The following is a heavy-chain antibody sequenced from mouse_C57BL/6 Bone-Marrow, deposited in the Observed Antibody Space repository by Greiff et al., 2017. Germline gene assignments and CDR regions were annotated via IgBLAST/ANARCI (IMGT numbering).Heavy chain of an antibody. CDR2: INPNNGGT. Sequence: EVQLQQSGPELVKPGASVKIPCKASGYTFTDYNMDWVKQSPGKSLEWIGDINPNNGGTIYNQKFKGKATLTVDKSSSTAYMELRSLTSEDTAVYYGARKPTTVKRYFDVWGTGTTVTVSS. D-gene: IGHD1-1*01. CDR1: GYTFTDYN. CDR3: ARKPTTVKRYFDV. V-gene: IGHV1-18*01. J-gene: IGHJ1*03.